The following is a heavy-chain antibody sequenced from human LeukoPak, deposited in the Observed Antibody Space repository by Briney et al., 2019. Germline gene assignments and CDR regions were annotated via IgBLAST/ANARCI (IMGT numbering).Heavy chain of an antibody. V-gene: IGHV3-74*01. CDR1: GFTFSSYW. D-gene: IGHD3-22*01. Sequence: GGSLRLSCAASGFTFSSYWMHWVRQAPGKGLVWVSRINSDGSSTSYADSVKGRFTISRDNAKNTLYLQMNSLRAEDTAVYYCARVAYYDSSGYYHDFDYWGQGTLVTVSS. CDR3: ARVAYYDSSGYYHDFDY. J-gene: IGHJ4*02. CDR2: INSDGSST.